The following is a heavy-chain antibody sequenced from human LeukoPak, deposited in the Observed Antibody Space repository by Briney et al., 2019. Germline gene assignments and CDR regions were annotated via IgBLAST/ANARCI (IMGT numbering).Heavy chain of an antibody. CDR1: GGSFSGYY. CDR2: INHSGST. Sequence: SETLSLTCAVYGGSFSGYYWRWIRQPPGKGLEWIGEINHSGSTNYNPSLKSRVTISVDTSKNQFSLKLSSVTAADTAVYYCARAYGYYYGSGSYYLDYWGQGTLVTVSS. CDR3: ARAYGYYYGSGSYYLDY. J-gene: IGHJ4*02. V-gene: IGHV4-34*01. D-gene: IGHD3-10*01.